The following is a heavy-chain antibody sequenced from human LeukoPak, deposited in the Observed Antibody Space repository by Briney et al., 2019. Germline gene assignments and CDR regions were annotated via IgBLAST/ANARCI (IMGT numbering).Heavy chain of an antibody. CDR3: ARDYSSWFDY. CDR2: INSDGSTT. D-gene: IGHD6-6*01. J-gene: IGHJ4*02. CDR1: GFTFSSYW. V-gene: IGHV3-74*01. Sequence: GSLRLSCAASGFTFSSYWIHWVRQAPGKGLVWGSIINSDGSTTNYADSVKGRFTISRDNAKNTLYLQLNSLRPEDTAVYYCARDYSSWFDYWGQGTLVTVSS.